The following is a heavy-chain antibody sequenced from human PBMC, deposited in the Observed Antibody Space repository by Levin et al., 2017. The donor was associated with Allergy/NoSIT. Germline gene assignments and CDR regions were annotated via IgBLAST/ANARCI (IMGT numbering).Heavy chain of an antibody. V-gene: IGHV3-48*01. D-gene: IGHD3-10*01. CDR1: GFTFSSYS. CDR3: ARDQILLWFGVFDY. CDR2: ISSSSSTI. Sequence: PGGSLRLSCAASGFTFSSYSMNWVRQAPGKGLEWVSYISSSSSTIYYADSVKGRFTISRDNAKNSLYLQMNSLRAEDTAVYYCARDQILLWFGVFDYWGQGTLVTVSS. J-gene: IGHJ4*02.